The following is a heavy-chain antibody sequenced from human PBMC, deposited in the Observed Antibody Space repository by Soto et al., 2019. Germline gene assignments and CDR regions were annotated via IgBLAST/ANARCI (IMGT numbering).Heavy chain of an antibody. CDR3: AKARKQSLRSDY. V-gene: IGHV3-30*18. Sequence: GGSLRLSCAASGFTFSSYGVHWVRQAPGRGLEWVALISYDGSNKYYADSVKGRFTISRDNSKNRLYLQMNSLRAEDTAVYYCAKARKQSLRSDYWGQGTLVTVSS. D-gene: IGHD6-19*01. CDR1: GFTFSSYG. CDR2: ISYDGSNK. J-gene: IGHJ4*02.